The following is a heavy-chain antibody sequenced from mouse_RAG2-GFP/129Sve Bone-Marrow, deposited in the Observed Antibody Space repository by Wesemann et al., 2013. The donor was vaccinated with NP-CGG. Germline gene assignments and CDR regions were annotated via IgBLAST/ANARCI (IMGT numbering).Heavy chain of an antibody. CDR3: ARYNPSTAKSWFAY. V-gene: IGHV3-8*02. Sequence: EYAGYISYSGSTYYNPSLKSRISITRDTSKNQYYLQLNSVTTEDTATYYCARYNPSTAKSWFAYWGQGTLVTVSA. D-gene: IGHD1-2*01. CDR2: ISYSGST. J-gene: IGHJ3*01.